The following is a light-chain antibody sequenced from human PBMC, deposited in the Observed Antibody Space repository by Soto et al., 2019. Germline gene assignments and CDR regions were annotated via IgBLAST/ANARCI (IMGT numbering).Light chain of an antibody. CDR2: GAS. V-gene: IGKV3-20*01. CDR1: QSVCSSY. J-gene: IGKJ1*01. CDR3: QQYGSSPQT. Sequence: EMVLTQSPGTLSLSLGERATLSCRASQSVCSSYLAWYQKKPGQAHRLLIYGASSRATGIPDRFSGSGSGTDFTLTISRLEPEDFAVYYCQQYGSSPQTFGQGTKVEIK.